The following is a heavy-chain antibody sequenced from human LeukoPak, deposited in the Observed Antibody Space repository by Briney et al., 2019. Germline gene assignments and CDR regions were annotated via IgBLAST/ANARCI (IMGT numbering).Heavy chain of an antibody. Sequence: SETLSPTCTVSGGSTSSYYWSWIRQPPGKGLEWIGYIYYSGSTNYNPSLKSRVTISVDTSKNQFSLKLSSVTAADTAVYYCARGVLVDYWGQGTLVTVSS. CDR1: GGSTSSYY. V-gene: IGHV4-59*01. CDR3: ARGVLVDY. CDR2: IYYSGST. J-gene: IGHJ4*02. D-gene: IGHD4/OR15-4a*01.